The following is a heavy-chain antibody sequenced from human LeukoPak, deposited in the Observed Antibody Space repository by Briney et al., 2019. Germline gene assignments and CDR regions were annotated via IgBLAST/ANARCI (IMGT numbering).Heavy chain of an antibody. CDR3: ARGYYYGSGIFDY. J-gene: IGHJ4*02. CDR2: IKQDGSEK. V-gene: IGHV3-7*01. Sequence: TGGSLRLSCAASGFTFSSYWMSWVRQAPGKGLEWVANIKQDGSEKYYVDSVKGRFTISRDNAKNSLYLQMNNLRAEDTAVYHCARGYYYGSGIFDYWGQGTLVTVSS. CDR1: GFTFSSYW. D-gene: IGHD3-10*01.